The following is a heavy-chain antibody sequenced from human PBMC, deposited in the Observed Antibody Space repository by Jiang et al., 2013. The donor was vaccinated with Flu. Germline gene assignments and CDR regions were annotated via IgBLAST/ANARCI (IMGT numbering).Heavy chain of an antibody. D-gene: IGHD3-10*01. Sequence: VQLVESGAEVKKPGESLSISCKGSGYSFSDYWITWVRQMPGKGLEWMGRIGPHDSFGFYSPSFQGHVTISVDKSIATAYLQWSSLTPSDTGMYFCARDHFSSGSYLLDHWGLGTLVTVSS. CDR3: ARDHFSSGSYLLDH. CDR2: IGPHDSFG. J-gene: IGHJ4*02. CDR1: GYSFSDYW. V-gene: IGHV5-10-1*03.